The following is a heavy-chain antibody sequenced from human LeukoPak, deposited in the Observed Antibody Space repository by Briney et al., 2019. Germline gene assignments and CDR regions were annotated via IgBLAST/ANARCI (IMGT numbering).Heavy chain of an antibody. D-gene: IGHD1-26*01. J-gene: IGHJ4*02. CDR3: ARNRIVGATTDFDY. CDR2: INAGNGNT. Sequence: ASVKVSCKASGYTVTGYTPHWVRQAPGQRLEWMGWINAGNGNTKYSQKFQGRVTFTRDTSASTAYMELSSLRSEDTAVYYCARNRIVGATTDFDYWGQGTLVTVSS. V-gene: IGHV1-3*01. CDR1: GYTVTGYT.